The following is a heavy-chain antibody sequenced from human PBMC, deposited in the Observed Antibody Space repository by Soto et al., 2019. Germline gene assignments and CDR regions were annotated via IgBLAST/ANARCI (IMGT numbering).Heavy chain of an antibody. Sequence: QVTLKESGPVLVKPTETLTLTCTVSGFSLSNARMGVSWIRQPPGKALEWLAHIFSNDEKSYSTSLKSRLTTXKXTXXSQLVLTMTNMDPVDTATYYCARMKGYDSSASFDYWGQGTLVTVSS. CDR2: IFSNDEK. D-gene: IGHD3-22*01. J-gene: IGHJ4*02. CDR1: GFSLSNARMG. CDR3: ARMKGYDSSASFDY. V-gene: IGHV2-26*01.